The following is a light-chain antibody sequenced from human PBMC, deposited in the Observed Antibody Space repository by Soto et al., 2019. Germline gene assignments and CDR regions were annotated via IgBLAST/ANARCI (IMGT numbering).Light chain of an antibody. V-gene: IGKV1-39*01. CDR1: ESISSH. J-gene: IGKJ5*01. CDR2: AAS. Sequence: DIQMTQSPSSLSASVGDRVTITCRASESISSHLNWYQQKSGRAPQLLIHAASTLQTGVPSRFSGSGSGTDFTLTISSLQPEDFATYYCQQSYSVPITFGQGTQLEIK. CDR3: QQSYSVPIT.